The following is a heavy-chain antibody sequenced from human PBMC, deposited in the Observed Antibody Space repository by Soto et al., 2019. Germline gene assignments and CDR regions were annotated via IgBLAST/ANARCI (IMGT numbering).Heavy chain of an antibody. J-gene: IGHJ4*02. CDR3: ARDVFDNFDWLFPFDY. CDR1: GFTFTSYG. D-gene: IGHD3-9*01. V-gene: IGHV1-18*01. CDR2: ISAYNGNT. Sequence: QVQLVQSGAEVKKPGASVKVSCKASGFTFTSYGISWVRQAPGQGLEWMGWISAYNGNTNYAQKLQGRVTMTTDTSTSTAYMELRSLRSDDTAVYYCARDVFDNFDWLFPFDYWGQGTLVTVSS.